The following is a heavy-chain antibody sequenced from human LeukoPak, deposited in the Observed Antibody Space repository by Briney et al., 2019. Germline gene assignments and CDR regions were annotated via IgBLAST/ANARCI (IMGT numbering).Heavy chain of an antibody. Sequence: ASVKVSCKASGYTFTSYDINWVRQATGQGLVWMGWMNPNSGNTGYAQKFQGRVTITRNTSISTAYMELSSLRSEDTAVYYCARVGLELPFDYWGQGTLVTVSS. CDR2: MNPNSGNT. J-gene: IGHJ4*02. V-gene: IGHV1-8*03. D-gene: IGHD1-7*01. CDR1: GYTFTSYD. CDR3: ARVGLELPFDY.